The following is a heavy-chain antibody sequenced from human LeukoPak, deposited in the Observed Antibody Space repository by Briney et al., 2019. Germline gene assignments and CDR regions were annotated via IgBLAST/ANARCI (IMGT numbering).Heavy chain of an antibody. CDR1: GYSISSGYY. J-gene: IGHJ4*02. Sequence: SETLSLTCAVSGYSISSGYYWGWIRQPPGKGLEWIGSIYHSGSTFYNPSLKSRVTMSIDTSKNQFSLKLSSVTAADTAVYYCAATFYDSSGYYLDYWGQGTLVTVSS. CDR2: IYHSGST. V-gene: IGHV4-38-2*01. D-gene: IGHD3-22*01. CDR3: AATFYDSSGYYLDY.